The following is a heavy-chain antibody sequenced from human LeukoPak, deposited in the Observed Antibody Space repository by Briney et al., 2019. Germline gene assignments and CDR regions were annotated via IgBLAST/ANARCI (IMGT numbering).Heavy chain of an antibody. J-gene: IGHJ3*02. Sequence: SETLSLTCTVSGGSISSYYWSWIRQPPGKGLEWIGYIYYSGSTNYNPSLKSRVTISVDTSKNQFSLKLSSVTAADTAVYYCARDRGSYYYGSGSKNAFDIWGQGTTVTVSS. CDR3: ARDRGSYYYGSGSKNAFDI. D-gene: IGHD3-10*01. CDR2: IYYSGST. V-gene: IGHV4-59*01. CDR1: GGSISSYY.